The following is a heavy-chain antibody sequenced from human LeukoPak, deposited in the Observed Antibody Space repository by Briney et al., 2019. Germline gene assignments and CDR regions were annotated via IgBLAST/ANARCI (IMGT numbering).Heavy chain of an antibody. CDR3: ARSNTMTSNYYYGMDV. Sequence: GGSLRLSCAASGFTFRSHGMQWVRQAPGKGLEWVAVIWCDGSKTYYADSVKGRFTISRDNSKNTLDLQMSSLRAEDTAVYYCARSNTMTSNYYYGMDVWGQGTTVTVSS. V-gene: IGHV3-33*01. CDR1: GFTFRSHG. D-gene: IGHD4-11*01. CDR2: IWCDGSKT. J-gene: IGHJ6*02.